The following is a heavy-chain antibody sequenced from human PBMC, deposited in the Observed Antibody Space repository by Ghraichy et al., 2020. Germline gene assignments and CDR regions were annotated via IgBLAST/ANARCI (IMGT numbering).Heavy chain of an antibody. J-gene: IGHJ3*02. D-gene: IGHD4-23*01. V-gene: IGHV4-61*03. CDR1: SGSVNSGSYF. CDR3: ARDKGLEGYDGNSVGFEI. CDR2: IYDSGNT. Sequence: ESLNISCTVSSGSVNSGSYFWSWIRQPPGKGLEWIGFIYDSGNTNYNPSLKSRVIMSLDTSKRHLSLKLSSVTAADTAVYYCARDKGLEGYDGNSVGFEIWGQGTMVTVSS.